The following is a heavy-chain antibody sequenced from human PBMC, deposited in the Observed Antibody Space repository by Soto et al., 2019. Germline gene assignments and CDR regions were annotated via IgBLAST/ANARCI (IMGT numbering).Heavy chain of an antibody. CDR3: ARGYSGRGAFLDS. V-gene: IGHV1-46*03. J-gene: IGHJ4*02. D-gene: IGHD3-22*01. CDR1: GYTFTSHY. Sequence: QVQLVQSGAEVKKPGASVKISCKASGYTFTSHYIHWVRQAPGQGLEWMGLINPRGGVTTYAQKFQGRLIFSSDTSTNTVSKELRSLRSENTALYFCARGYSGRGAFLDSWGQGTLVTVSS. CDR2: INPRGGVT.